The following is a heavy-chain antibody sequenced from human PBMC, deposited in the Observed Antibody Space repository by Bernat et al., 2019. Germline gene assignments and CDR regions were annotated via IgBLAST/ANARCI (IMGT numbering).Heavy chain of an antibody. CDR2: IGTAGDT. D-gene: IGHD1-26*01. V-gene: IGHV3-13*04. Sequence: NRVESGGALLRPGGSLGLSFAAPELTLISSDRPWVRQPTGKGLEWFQAIGTAGDTYYPGSVKGRFTISRENAKNSLYLQMNSLRAGDTAVYYCARARSGSYFDYWGQGTLVTVSS. CDR1: ELTLISSD. CDR3: ARARSGSYFDY. J-gene: IGHJ4*02.